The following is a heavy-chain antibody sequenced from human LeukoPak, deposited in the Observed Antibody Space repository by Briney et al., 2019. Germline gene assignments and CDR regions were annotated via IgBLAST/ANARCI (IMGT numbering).Heavy chain of an antibody. Sequence: ASVKVSCKASGYTFTSYDINWVRQATGQGLEWMGWMNPNSGNTGYAQKFQGRVTITRNTSISTAYMELSSLRSEDTAVYYCAPPWFGEPRSDYWGQGTLVTVSS. CDR1: GYTFTSYD. CDR2: MNPNSGNT. D-gene: IGHD3-10*01. V-gene: IGHV1-8*03. CDR3: APPWFGEPRSDY. J-gene: IGHJ4*02.